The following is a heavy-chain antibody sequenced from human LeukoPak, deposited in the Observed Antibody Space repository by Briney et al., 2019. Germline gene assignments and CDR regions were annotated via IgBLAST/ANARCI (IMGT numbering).Heavy chain of an antibody. CDR3: YGANAEH. CDR1: GFTFSSYW. D-gene: IGHD4-23*01. J-gene: IGHJ1*01. V-gene: IGHV3-74*03. CDR2: TNTDGSST. Sequence: GGSLRLSCAASGFTFSSYWMHWVRQAPGKGLVWVSGTNTDGSSTMYADSVKGRFTIARDNAKNTLYLQMNSLRAEVTAVYYCYGANAEHWGQGTLVTVSS.